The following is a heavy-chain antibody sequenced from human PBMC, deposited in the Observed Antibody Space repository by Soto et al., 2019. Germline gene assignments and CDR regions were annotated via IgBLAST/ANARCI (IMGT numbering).Heavy chain of an antibody. CDR1: GFTFSSYG. CDR3: AKVPVGATGRFDY. V-gene: IGHV3-33*06. Sequence: GGSLRFSCAASGFTFSSYGMHWVRQAPGKGLEWVAVIWYDGSNKYYADSVKGRFTISRDNSKNTLYLQMNSLRAEDTALYYCAKVPVGATGRFDYWGQGTLVTVSS. D-gene: IGHD1-26*01. CDR2: IWYDGSNK. J-gene: IGHJ4*02.